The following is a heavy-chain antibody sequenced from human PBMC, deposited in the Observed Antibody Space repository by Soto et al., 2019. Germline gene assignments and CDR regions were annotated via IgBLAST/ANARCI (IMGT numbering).Heavy chain of an antibody. J-gene: IGHJ6*03. CDR2: TYYRSKWYN. CDR1: GDSFSSNSAA. D-gene: IGHD6-13*01. CDR3: AREISQQLPTGEDYYYMDV. Sequence: PSQTLSLTCAISGDSFSSNSAAWNWIRQSPSRGLEWLGRTYYRSKWYNDYAVSVKSRITINPDTSKNQFSLQLNSVTPEDTAVYYCAREISQQLPTGEDYYYMDVWGKGTTVTVSS. V-gene: IGHV6-1*01.